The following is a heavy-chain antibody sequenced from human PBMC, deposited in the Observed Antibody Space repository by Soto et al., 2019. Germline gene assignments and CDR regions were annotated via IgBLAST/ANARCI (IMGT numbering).Heavy chain of an antibody. CDR2: ISGSGGST. J-gene: IGHJ4*02. CDR3: PKEVSLGSTVDLGY. CDR1: GFTFSIFA. V-gene: IGHV3-23*01. Sequence: GGSLRLSCAASGFTFSIFAMSWVRQSPGKGLEWVSTISGSGGSTYYADAVKGRFSISRDNSMGTLYLQMKSLRVEDTAIYYCPKEVSLGSTVDLGYWGQGTLVTFSS. D-gene: IGHD3-10*01.